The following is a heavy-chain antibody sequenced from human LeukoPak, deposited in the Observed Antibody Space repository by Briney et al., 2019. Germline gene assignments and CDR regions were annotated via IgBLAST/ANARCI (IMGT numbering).Heavy chain of an antibody. CDR2: IYFNGDT. CDR1: GASISSNSFY. Sequence: SETLSLTCTVSGASISSNSFYWGWIRQPPGKGLEWIGTIYFNGDTFYTPSLKSRASMSVDTSARQFSLKLPSVAAADTAVYYCAVLLYRHYHWFDSWGRGTLVSVSS. J-gene: IGHJ5*01. CDR3: AVLLYRHYHWFDS. V-gene: IGHV4-39*01. D-gene: IGHD3-16*02.